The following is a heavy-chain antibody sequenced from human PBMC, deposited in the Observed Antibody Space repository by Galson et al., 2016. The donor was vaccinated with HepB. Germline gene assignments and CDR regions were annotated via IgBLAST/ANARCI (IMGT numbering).Heavy chain of an antibody. CDR1: GGTLSRYS. V-gene: IGHV1-69*13. D-gene: IGHD6-19*01. J-gene: IGHJ4*02. CDR3: AREHSSGLMDY. Sequence: SVKVSCKASGGTLSRYSISWVRQAPGQRLEWMGMITPIFGTTNYAQKFQGRVTINADESMTTSYMELRSLRSEDTAVYYCAREHSSGLMDYWGQGTLVTVSS. CDR2: ITPIFGTT.